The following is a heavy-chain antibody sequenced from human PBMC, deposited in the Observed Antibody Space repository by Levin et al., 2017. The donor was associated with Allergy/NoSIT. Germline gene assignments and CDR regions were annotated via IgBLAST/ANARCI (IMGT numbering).Heavy chain of an antibody. V-gene: IGHV3-33*01. D-gene: IGHD6-19*01. Sequence: GESLKISCAASGFTFSNFGIHWVRPAPGKGLEWVLAIWYDGSNKYYRDSVKGRFTIPRDKSKNTLFLQMDSLRVEDTAVYYCARDRYSAVAGIDWTHPLDYWGQGTLVTVSS. CDR2: IWYDGSNK. CDR3: ARDRYSAVAGIDWTHPLDY. J-gene: IGHJ4*02. CDR1: GFTFSNFG.